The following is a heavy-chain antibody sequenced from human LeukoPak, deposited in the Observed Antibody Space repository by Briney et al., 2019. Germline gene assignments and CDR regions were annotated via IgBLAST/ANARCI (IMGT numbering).Heavy chain of an antibody. CDR2: IDWDDNK. J-gene: IGHJ5*02. Sequence: SGPALVNPTQTLTLTCTFSGFSLSTSGMCVSWIRQPPAKALEWLALIDWDDNKYYSTSLKTRLTISKDTCKNQVVLTMTNMDPVDTATYYCARMVYYGSGSYYSWFDPWGRGTLVTVPS. CDR1: GFSLSTSGMC. CDR3: ARMVYYGSGSYYSWFDP. V-gene: IGHV2-70*01. D-gene: IGHD3-10*01.